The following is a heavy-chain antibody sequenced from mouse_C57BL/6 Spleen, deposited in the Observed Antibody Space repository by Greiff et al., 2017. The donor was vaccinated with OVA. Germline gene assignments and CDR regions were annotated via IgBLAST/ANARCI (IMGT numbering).Heavy chain of an antibody. V-gene: IGHV1-76*01. J-gene: IGHJ3*01. CDR3: ALYYYGSSYAWFAY. Sequence: VKLQESGAELVRPGASVKLSCKASGYTFTDYYINWVKQRPGQGLEWIARIYPGSGNTYYNEKFKGKATLTAEKSSSTAYMQLSSLTSEDSAVYFCALYYYGSSYAWFAYWGQGTLVTVSA. CDR2: IYPGSGNT. CDR1: GYTFTDYY. D-gene: IGHD1-1*01.